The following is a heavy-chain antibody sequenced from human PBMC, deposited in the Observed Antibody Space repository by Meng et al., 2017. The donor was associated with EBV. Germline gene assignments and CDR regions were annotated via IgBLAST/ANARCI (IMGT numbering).Heavy chain of an antibody. CDR1: GCPFRYYA. CDR2: FLPRLGAP. CDR3: ASESGRGYTPDY. Sequence: QVQWVQSEEEVEKPGSSVKVSCKTSGCPFRYYAISWVRQAPGQGLEWLGGFLPRLGAPNYAQKFHGRVKITADESTSTHYMDLSSLRSEDTAIYYCASESGRGYTPDYWGQGTLVTVSS. V-gene: IGHV1-69*01. D-gene: IGHD3-10*01. J-gene: IGHJ4*02.